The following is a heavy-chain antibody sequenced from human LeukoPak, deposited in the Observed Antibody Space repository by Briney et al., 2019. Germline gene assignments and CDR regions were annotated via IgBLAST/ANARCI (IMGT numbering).Heavy chain of an antibody. D-gene: IGHD4-17*01. CDR3: ARDNYGDYDGGGY. Sequence: GGSLRLSCAASGFTFSSYSMNWVRQAPGKGLEWVSGINWNGGSTGYADSVKGRFTISRDNAKNSLYLQMNSLRAEDMALYHCARDNYGDYDGGGYWGQGTLVTVSS. J-gene: IGHJ4*02. CDR1: GFTFSSYS. V-gene: IGHV3-20*01. CDR2: INWNGGST.